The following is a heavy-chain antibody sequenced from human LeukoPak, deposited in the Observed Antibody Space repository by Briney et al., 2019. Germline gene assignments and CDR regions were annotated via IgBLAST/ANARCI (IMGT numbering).Heavy chain of an antibody. V-gene: IGHV4-38-2*02. CDR1: GYSISSGYY. D-gene: IGHD1-26*01. J-gene: IGHJ4*02. CDR2: VVHSGTTYSGTT. Sequence: ETLSLTCTVSGYSISSGYYWGWIRQPPGKGLEWIGSVVHSGTTYSGTTYYNPSLKSRVTISVDTSKNQFSLRLSSVTAADTAVYFCAIQGRGCSYGPAGDFDYWGQGTLVTVSS. CDR3: AIQGRGCSYGPAGDFDY.